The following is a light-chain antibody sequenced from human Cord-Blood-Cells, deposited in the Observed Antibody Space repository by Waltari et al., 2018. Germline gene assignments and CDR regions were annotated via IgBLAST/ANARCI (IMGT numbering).Light chain of an antibody. J-gene: IGKJ4*01. CDR3: QQRSNWLT. CDR1: QIVSSY. Sequence: IVLPQSPPTLSLCPGERATLPCRASQIVSSYLAWYQQKPGQAPRLLIYDASNRATGIPARFSGSGSGTDFTLTISSLEPEDFAVYYCQQRSNWLTFGGGTKVEIK. V-gene: IGKV3-11*01. CDR2: DAS.